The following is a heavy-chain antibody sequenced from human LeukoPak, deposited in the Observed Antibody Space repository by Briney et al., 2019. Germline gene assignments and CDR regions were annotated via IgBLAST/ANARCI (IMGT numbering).Heavy chain of an antibody. V-gene: IGHV1-69*06. CDR1: GGTFSSYA. Sequence: SVKVSCKASGGTFSSYAIIWVRQAPGQGLEWMGGIIPIFGTANYAQKFQGRVTITADKSTSTAYMELSSLRSEDTAVYYCARARGYSYGTFDYWGQGTLVTVSS. D-gene: IGHD5-18*01. CDR2: IIPIFGTA. J-gene: IGHJ4*02. CDR3: ARARGYSYGTFDY.